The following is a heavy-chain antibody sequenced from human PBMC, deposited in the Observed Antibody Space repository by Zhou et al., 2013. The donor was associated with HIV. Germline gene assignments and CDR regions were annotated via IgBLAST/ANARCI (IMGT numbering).Heavy chain of an antibody. J-gene: IGHJ6*02. CDR3: ARDRDLSGYCSSTSCYPPYSYYYYGMDV. D-gene: IGHD2-2*01. CDR2: ISAYNGNT. V-gene: IGHV1-18*01. Sequence: QVQLVQSGAEVKKPGASVKVSCKASGYTFTSYGISWVRQAPGQGLEWMGWISAYNGNTNYAQKLQGRVTMTTDTSTSTAYMELRSLRSDDTAVYYCARDRDLSGYCSSTSCYPPYSYYYYGMDVWGQGTTVTVSS. CDR1: GYTFTSYG.